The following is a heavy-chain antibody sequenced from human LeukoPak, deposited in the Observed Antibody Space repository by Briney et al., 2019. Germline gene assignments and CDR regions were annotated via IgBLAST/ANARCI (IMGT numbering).Heavy chain of an antibody. CDR1: GYTFTSYY. V-gene: IGHV1-46*03. J-gene: IGHJ6*03. CDR2: INPSGGST. CDR3: ARENTYYDFWSGYSYYYYYMDV. Sequence: ASVKVSCKASGYTFTSYYMHWVRQAPGQGLEWMGIINPSGGSTSYAQKFQGRVTMTRDTSTSTVYMELSSLRSEDTAVYYCARENTYYDFWSGYSYYYYYMDVWGKGTTVTASS. D-gene: IGHD3-3*01.